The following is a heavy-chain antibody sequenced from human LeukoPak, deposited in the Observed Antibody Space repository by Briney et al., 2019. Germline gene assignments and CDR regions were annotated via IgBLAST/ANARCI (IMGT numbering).Heavy chain of an antibody. J-gene: IGHJ4*02. D-gene: IGHD4-23*01. Sequence: GGSLRLSCAAFGFTFSSYAMSWVRQAPGKGLEWVSAISGSGGSTYYADSVKGRFTISRDNSKNTLYLQMNSLRAEDTAVYYCAKDSTGVTTVDYFDYWGQGTLVTVSS. CDR3: AKDSTGVTTVDYFDY. V-gene: IGHV3-23*01. CDR1: GFTFSSYA. CDR2: ISGSGGST.